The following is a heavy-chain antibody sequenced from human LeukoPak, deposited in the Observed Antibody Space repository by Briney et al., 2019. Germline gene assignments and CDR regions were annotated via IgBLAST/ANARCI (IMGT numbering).Heavy chain of an antibody. V-gene: IGHV1-69*05. J-gene: IGHJ6*03. CDR2: IIPIFGTA. Sequence: SVTVSFKASGGTFTSYAISWVRQAPGQGLEWMGGIIPIFGTANYAQKFQGRVTITTDESTSTAYMELSSLRSEDTAVYYCASHPCSSTSCYTGYYYMDVWGKGTTVTVSS. D-gene: IGHD2-2*02. CDR1: GGTFTSYA. CDR3: ASHPCSSTSCYTGYYYMDV.